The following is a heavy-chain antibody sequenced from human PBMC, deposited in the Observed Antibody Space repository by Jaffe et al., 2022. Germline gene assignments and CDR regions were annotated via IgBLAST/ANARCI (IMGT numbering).Heavy chain of an antibody. D-gene: IGHD6-13*01. J-gene: IGHJ4*02. Sequence: QVQLQESGPGLVKPSGTLSLTCAVSGGSISSSNWWSWIRQPPGKGLEWIGEIYHSGSTNYNPSLKSRVTISVDKSKNQFSLKLSSVTAADTAVYYCARISSVFGYSSSWYGHQFDYWGQGTLVTVSS. CDR2: IYHSGST. CDR1: GGSISSSNW. V-gene: IGHV4-4*02. CDR3: ARISSVFGYSSSWYGHQFDY.